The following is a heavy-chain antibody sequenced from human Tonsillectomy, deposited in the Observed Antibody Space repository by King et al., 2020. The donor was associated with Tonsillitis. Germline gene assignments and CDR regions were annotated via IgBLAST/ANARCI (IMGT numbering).Heavy chain of an antibody. CDR2: IIPNSGVT. Sequence: QLVQSGAEVRKPGASVKVSCQASGYAFTDHYVHWVRQAPGQGLEWMGWIIPNSGVTNFVGRFRGRVTVTRDTSISTAYMELSGLTSDDTAVYYCARGESLAARRGRNYFDYFGQGTLVTVSS. CDR1: GYAFTDHY. CDR3: ARGESLAARRGRNYFDY. J-gene: IGHJ4*02. V-gene: IGHV1-2*02. D-gene: IGHD6-6*01.